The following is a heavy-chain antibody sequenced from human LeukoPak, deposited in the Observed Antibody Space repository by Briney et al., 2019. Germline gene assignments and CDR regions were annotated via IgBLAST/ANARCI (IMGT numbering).Heavy chain of an antibody. Sequence: GGSLRLSCAASGFTISSNYMSWVRQAPGKGLEWVSILYSGGNTEYADPVKGRFTISRANSKNTLYLQMNSLRADDTAVYYCVSTLGTWGQGTLVTVSS. CDR2: LYSGGNT. CDR3: VSTLGT. D-gene: IGHD3-3*02. CDR1: GFTISSNY. V-gene: IGHV3-53*01. J-gene: IGHJ5*02.